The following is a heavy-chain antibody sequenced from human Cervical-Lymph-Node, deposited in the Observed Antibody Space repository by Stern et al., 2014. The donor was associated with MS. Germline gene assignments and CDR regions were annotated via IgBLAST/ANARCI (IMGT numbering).Heavy chain of an antibody. CDR3: ASSAGDGYFYYYGMDV. V-gene: IGHV3-21*01. D-gene: IGHD3-10*01. CDR1: GFTFSSYS. J-gene: IGHJ6*02. Sequence: EMQLVESGGGLVKPGGSLRLSCAASGFTFSSYSMNWVRQAPGKGLEWVSSISSSSSYIYYADSVKGRFTISRDNAKNSLYLQMNSLRAEDTAVYYCASSAGDGYFYYYGMDVWGQGTTVTVSS. CDR2: ISSSSSYI.